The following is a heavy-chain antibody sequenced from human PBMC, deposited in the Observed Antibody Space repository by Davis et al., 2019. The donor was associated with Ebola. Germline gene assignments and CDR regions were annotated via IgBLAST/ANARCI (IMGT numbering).Heavy chain of an antibody. V-gene: IGHV3-11*01. D-gene: IGHD3-3*01. J-gene: IGHJ4*02. CDR2: ISSSGYTI. CDR3: ARDRSTIFGVGYYFDY. CDR1: GFTFSSYA. Sequence: GESLKISCAASGFTFSSYAMSWIRQAPGKGLEWVSYISSSGYTIYYADSVKGRFTISRDNAKNSLYLQMSSLRAEDTAVYYCARDRSTIFGVGYYFDYWGQGSLVTVSS.